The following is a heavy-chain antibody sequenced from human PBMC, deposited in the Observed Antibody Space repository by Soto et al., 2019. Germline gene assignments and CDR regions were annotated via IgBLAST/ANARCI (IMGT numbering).Heavy chain of an antibody. D-gene: IGHD3-9*01. CDR1: GFTFSSYG. CDR3: AKEGRTYYDILTGLGDAFDI. J-gene: IGHJ3*02. Sequence: GGSLRLSCAASGFTFSSYGMHWVRQAPGKGLEWVAVISYDGSNKYYADSVKGRFTISRDNSKNTLYLQMNSLRAEDTAVYYCAKEGRTYYDILTGLGDAFDIWGQGTMVTVSS. V-gene: IGHV3-30*18. CDR2: ISYDGSNK.